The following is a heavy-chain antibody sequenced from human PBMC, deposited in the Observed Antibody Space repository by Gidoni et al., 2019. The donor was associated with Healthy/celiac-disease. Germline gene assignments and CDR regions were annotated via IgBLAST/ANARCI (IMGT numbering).Heavy chain of an antibody. CDR3: AREWLPYYYGMDV. V-gene: IGHV3-53*01. Sequence: EVQLVESGGGLIQPGGSLRLSCAASGFTVSSNYMSWVRQAPGKGLEWVSVIYSGGSTYYADSVKGRFTISRDNSKNTLYLQMNSLRAEDTAVYYCAREWLPYYYGMDVWGQGTTVTVSS. D-gene: IGHD3-22*01. CDR1: GFTVSSNY. J-gene: IGHJ6*02. CDR2: IYSGGST.